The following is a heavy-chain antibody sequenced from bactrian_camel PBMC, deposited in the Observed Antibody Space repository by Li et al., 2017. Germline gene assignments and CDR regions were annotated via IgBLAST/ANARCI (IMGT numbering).Heavy chain of an antibody. CDR1: GVTYSSYC. CDR2: VDDDGDPT. CDR3: AAECRRNLRTHNY. J-gene: IGHJ4*01. V-gene: IGHV3S54*01. Sequence: HVQLVESGGGSVQAGGSLRLSCVVSGVTYSSYCMGWFRQVPGKQREDVAIVDDDGDPTYAPSVRGRFTISQDNAKNTLYLQMNRLQTEDTAVYYCAAECRRNLRTHNYWGQGTQVTVS.